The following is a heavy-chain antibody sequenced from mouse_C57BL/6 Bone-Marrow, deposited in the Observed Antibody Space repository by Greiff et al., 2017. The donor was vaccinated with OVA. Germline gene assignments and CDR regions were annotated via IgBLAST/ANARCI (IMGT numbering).Heavy chain of an antibody. CDR2: IDPANGNT. Sequence: VQLQQSVAELVRPGASVKLSCTASGFNIKNNYMHWVKQRPEQGLEWIGRIDPANGNTKYAPKFQGKATITADTSSNTAYLQLSSLTSEDTAIYYGASCYSNYVKAMDYWGQGTSVTVSS. D-gene: IGHD2-5*01. J-gene: IGHJ4*01. V-gene: IGHV14-3*01. CDR1: GFNIKNNY. CDR3: ASCYSNYVKAMDY.